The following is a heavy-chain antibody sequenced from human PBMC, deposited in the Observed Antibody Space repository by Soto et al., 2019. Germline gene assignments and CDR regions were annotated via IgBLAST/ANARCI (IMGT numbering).Heavy chain of an antibody. CDR1: GFTFSDYY. CDR2: ISSSGSTI. V-gene: IGHV3-11*01. Sequence: QVQLVESGGGLVKPGGSLRLSCAASGFTFSDYYMSWIRQAPGKGLEWVSYISSSGSTIYYADSVKGRYTISRNNAKKSLYLKMNSLRDEDTAEYYCARDEGLWGGNSRNYYYGMDVWGQGTTVTVSS. CDR3: ARDEGLWGGNSRNYYYGMDV. D-gene: IGHD3-3*01. J-gene: IGHJ6*02.